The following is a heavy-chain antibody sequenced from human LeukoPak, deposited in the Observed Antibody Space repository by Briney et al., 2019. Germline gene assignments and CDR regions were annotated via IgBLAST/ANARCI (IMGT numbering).Heavy chain of an antibody. D-gene: IGHD3-16*01. J-gene: IGHJ4*02. V-gene: IGHV3-23*01. Sequence: PGGSESLFCAPSGLIFSSFAMRWARHAPGGGLEGVSGISVSGHRTYYADSVRGRFTNSRVNSKNTLYMQMNSLRGEDTGVYFCANGYHWGSYFGLWGEGTLVTVSS. CDR2: ISVSGHRT. CDR3: ANGYHWGSYFGL. CDR1: GLIFSSFA.